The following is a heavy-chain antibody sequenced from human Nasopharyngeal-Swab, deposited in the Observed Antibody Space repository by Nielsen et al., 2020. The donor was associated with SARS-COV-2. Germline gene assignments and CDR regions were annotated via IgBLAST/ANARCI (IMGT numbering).Heavy chain of an antibody. CDR3: ARDGLDYDFWSAYFMDV. D-gene: IGHD3-3*01. CDR1: GFTFNNYN. Sequence: GESLKISCAASGFTFNNYNFNWVRQAPGKGLDWVSSIISSSSYIYYADSVKGRFTISRDNAKNSLYLQMNSLRAEDTAVYYCARDGLDYDFWSAYFMDVWGQGTTVTVSS. J-gene: IGHJ6*02. V-gene: IGHV3-21*01. CDR2: IISSSSYI.